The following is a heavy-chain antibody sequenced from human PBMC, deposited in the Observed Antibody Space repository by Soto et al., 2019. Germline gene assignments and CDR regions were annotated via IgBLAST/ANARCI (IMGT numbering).Heavy chain of an antibody. Sequence: SETLSLTCTVSGGSISSYYWSWIRQPPGKGLEWIGYIYYSGSTNYNPSLKSRVTISVDTSKNQFSLKLGSVTAADTAVYYCARHYGGYDYYYYYYMDVWGKGTTVTVSS. V-gene: IGHV4-59*08. CDR3: ARHYGGYDYYYYYYMDV. CDR1: GGSISSYY. D-gene: IGHD4-17*01. CDR2: IYYSGST. J-gene: IGHJ6*03.